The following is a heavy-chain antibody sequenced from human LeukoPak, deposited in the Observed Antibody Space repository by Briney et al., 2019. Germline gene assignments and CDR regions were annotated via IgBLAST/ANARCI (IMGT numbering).Heavy chain of an antibody. Sequence: ASVKVSCKTSGYTFTNYYVHWVRQAPGQGIEWMGYIVPDTGGADYDQRFQGRVTMSRDKSISTVYMELSSLRSDDTAVYYCSTEDKYCSGANCGKFWGQGTLVTVSS. CDR3: STEDKYCSGANCGKF. D-gene: IGHD2-15*01. J-gene: IGHJ4*02. CDR2: IVPDTGGA. CDR1: GYTFTNYY. V-gene: IGHV1-2*02.